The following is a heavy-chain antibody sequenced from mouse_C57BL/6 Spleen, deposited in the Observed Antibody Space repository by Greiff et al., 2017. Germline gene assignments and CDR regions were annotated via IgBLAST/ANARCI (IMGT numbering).Heavy chain of an antibody. J-gene: IGHJ1*03. D-gene: IGHD1-1*01. V-gene: IGHV1-26*01. CDR3: ASHYGSRRYFDV. CDR1: GYTFTDYY. Sequence: VQLQQSGPELVKPGASVKISCKASGYTFTDYYMNWVKQSHGKSLEWIGDINPNNGGTSYHQKFKGKATLTVDKSSSTAYMELRSLTSEDSAVYYCASHYGSRRYFDVWGTGTTVTVSS. CDR2: INPNNGGT.